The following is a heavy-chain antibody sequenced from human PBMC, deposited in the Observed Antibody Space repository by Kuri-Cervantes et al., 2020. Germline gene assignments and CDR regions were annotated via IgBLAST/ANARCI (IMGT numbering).Heavy chain of an antibody. J-gene: IGHJ3*02. Sequence: SLRLSCAASGFTFDDYAMHWVRQAPGKGLEWVSGISWNSGSIGYADSVKGRFTISRDNAKNSLYLQMNSLRAEDTALYYCAKSIAVGDMGAFDIWGQGTMVTVSS. V-gene: IGHV3-9*01. D-gene: IGHD6-19*01. CDR1: GFTFDDYA. CDR2: ISWNSGSI. CDR3: AKSIAVGDMGAFDI.